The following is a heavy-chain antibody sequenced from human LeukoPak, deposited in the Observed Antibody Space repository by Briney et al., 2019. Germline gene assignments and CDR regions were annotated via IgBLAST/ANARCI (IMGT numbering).Heavy chain of an antibody. Sequence: SETLSLTCTVSGGSISSYYWSWIRQPAGKGLEWIGRIYTSGSTNYNPSLKSRGTMSVDKSKNQFSLKLSSVTAADTAVYYCARDIGYYDSSGYPRDAFDIWGQGTMVTVSS. CDR3: ARDIGYYDSSGYPRDAFDI. D-gene: IGHD3-22*01. CDR1: GGSISSYY. J-gene: IGHJ3*02. V-gene: IGHV4-4*07. CDR2: IYTSGST.